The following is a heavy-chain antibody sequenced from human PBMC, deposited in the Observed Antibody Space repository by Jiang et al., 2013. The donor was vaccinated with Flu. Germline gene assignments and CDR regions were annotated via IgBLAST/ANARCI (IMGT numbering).Heavy chain of an antibody. J-gene: IGHJ5*02. V-gene: IGHV4-59*01. CDR1: GGSISSYY. CDR2: IYYSGST. Sequence: KPSETLSLTCTVSGGSISSYYWSWIRQPPGKGLEWIGYIYYSGSTNYNPSLKSRVTISVDTSKNQFSLKLSSVTAADTAVYYCARGGSMGNWFDPWGQGTLVTVSS. D-gene: IGHD2-2*01. CDR3: ARGGSMGNWFDP.